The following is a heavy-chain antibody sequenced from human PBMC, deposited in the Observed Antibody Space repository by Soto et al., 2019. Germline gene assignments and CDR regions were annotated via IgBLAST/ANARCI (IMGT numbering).Heavy chain of an antibody. Sequence: QVQLVESGGGVVQPGRSLRLSCAASGFTFSSYAMHWVRQAPGKGLEWVAVISSDGSDKYYADSVKGRFTISRDNSKNTLYLQMKSLRAEDTAIYYCARDSILLAGTVPYWGQGTLVTVSS. CDR3: ARDSILLAGTVPY. D-gene: IGHD6-19*01. CDR1: GFTFSSYA. V-gene: IGHV3-30-3*01. CDR2: ISSDGSDK. J-gene: IGHJ4*02.